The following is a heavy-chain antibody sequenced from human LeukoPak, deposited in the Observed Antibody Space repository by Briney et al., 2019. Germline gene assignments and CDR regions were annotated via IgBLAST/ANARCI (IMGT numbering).Heavy chain of an antibody. J-gene: IGHJ6*02. Sequence: GGSLRLSCTASEFTFSSYWMSWVRQAPGKGLEWVANIKQDGSEKDYVDSVKGRCTISRDNAKNSLYLQMNNLRAEDTAVYYCARYCGGDCYGMDVWGQGTTVTVSS. V-gene: IGHV3-7*01. CDR1: EFTFSSYW. CDR3: ARYCGGDCYGMDV. CDR2: IKQDGSEK. D-gene: IGHD2-21*01.